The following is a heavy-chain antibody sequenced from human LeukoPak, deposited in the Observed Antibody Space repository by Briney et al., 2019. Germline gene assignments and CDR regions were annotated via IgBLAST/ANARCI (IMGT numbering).Heavy chain of an antibody. CDR1: GFRFSTYW. J-gene: IGHJ4*02. Sequence: GGSLRLSCAASGFRFSTYWMSWVRQAPGKGLEWVSYISSSDNTIHYADSVKGRFTISRDNAKNSLYLEMNSLRDEDTAVYYCARVHRGYSYGRLDYWGQGTLVTVSS. CDR2: ISSSDNTI. D-gene: IGHD5-18*01. CDR3: ARVHRGYSYGRLDY. V-gene: IGHV3-48*02.